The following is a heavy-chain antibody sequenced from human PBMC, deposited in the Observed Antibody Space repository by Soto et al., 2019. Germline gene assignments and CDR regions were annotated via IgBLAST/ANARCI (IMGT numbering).Heavy chain of an antibody. CDR1: GYTFHSYG. CDR3: ARTEPVVVVAAFDY. J-gene: IGHJ4*02. CDR2: ISAYNGNT. D-gene: IGHD2-15*01. Sequence: QVQLVQSGAEVKKPGASVKVSCRASGYTFHSYGISWVRQAPGQGLEWMGWISAYNGNTNYAQNFQGRVTLTTDTATSTGYMELRSLRSDDTAVYYCARTEPVVVVAAFDYWGQGTLVTVSS. V-gene: IGHV1-18*01.